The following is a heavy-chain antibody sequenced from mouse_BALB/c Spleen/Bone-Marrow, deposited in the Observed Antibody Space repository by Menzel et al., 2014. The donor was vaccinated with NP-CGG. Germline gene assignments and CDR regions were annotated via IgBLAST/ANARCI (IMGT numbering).Heavy chain of an antibody. CDR2: INPGSGST. Sequence: VQLQQSGAELVRPGTSVKVSCKASGYAFTDYLMEWLKQRPGQGLEWIGVINPGSGSTNYNEKFKDKATLTADKSSSTAYMQLSSLTSDDSAVYFCARYDGCFDYWGQGTILTVSS. CDR3: ARYDGCFDY. CDR1: GYAFTDYL. J-gene: IGHJ2*01. D-gene: IGHD2-3*01. V-gene: IGHV1-54*01.